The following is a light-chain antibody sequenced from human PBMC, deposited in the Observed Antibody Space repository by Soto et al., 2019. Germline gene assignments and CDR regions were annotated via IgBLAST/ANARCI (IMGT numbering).Light chain of an antibody. CDR3: QSHDSSLSGFYV. V-gene: IGLV1-40*01. CDR2: GNS. J-gene: IGLJ1*01. CDR1: SSNIGAGYD. Sequence: QSALTQPPSVSGAPGQRVTISCTGSSSNIGAGYDVHWYQQLPGTAPKLLIYGNSNRPSGVPDRFSGSKSGTSASLAITGLQAEDEADNYCQSHDSSLSGFYVFGTGTKVTVL.